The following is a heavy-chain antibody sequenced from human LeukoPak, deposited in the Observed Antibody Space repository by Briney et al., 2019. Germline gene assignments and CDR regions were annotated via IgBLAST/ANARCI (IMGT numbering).Heavy chain of an antibody. Sequence: PGGSLRLSCAASGFTFSSYSMNWVRQAPGKGLEWVSYISSSSSTIYYAGSVKGRFTISRDNAKNSLYLQMNSLRAEDTAVYYCARSRGSIAAHRDAFDIWGQGTMVTVSS. CDR1: GFTFSSYS. J-gene: IGHJ3*02. D-gene: IGHD6-6*01. V-gene: IGHV3-48*04. CDR3: ARSRGSIAAHRDAFDI. CDR2: ISSSSSTI.